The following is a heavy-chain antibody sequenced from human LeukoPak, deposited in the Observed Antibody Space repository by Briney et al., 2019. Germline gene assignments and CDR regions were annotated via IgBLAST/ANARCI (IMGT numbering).Heavy chain of an antibody. V-gene: IGHV4-39*07. CDR3: ARDGDYCSSTSCYYNWFDP. J-gene: IGHJ5*02. CDR1: GGSISSSSYY. CDR2: IHYSGST. Sequence: SETLSLTCTVSGGSISSSSYYWGWIRQPPGRGLEWIGSIHYSGSTYYNPSLKSRVTISVDTSKNQFSLKLSSVTAADTAVYYCARDGDYCSSTSCYYNWFDPWGQGTLVTVSS. D-gene: IGHD2-2*01.